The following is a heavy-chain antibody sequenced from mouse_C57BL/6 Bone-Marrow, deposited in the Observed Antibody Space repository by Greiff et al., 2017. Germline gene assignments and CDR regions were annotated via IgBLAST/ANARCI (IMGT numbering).Heavy chain of an antibody. J-gene: IGHJ1*03. CDR1: GYTFTSYW. CDR2: IHPNSGST. CDR3: ARSEDGYYKYCDV. V-gene: IGHV1-64*01. Sequence: QVQLQQPGAELVKPGASVKLSCKASGYTFTSYWMHWVKQRPGQGLEWIGMIHPNSGSTNYNEKFKSKATLTVDKSSSTAYMQLSSLTSEDSAVYYCARSEDGYYKYCDVWGTGTTVTVSS. D-gene: IGHD2-3*01.